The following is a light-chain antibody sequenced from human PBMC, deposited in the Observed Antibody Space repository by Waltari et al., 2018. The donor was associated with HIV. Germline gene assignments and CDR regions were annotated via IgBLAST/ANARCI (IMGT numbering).Light chain of an antibody. CDR2: GAS. CDR3: QQYGNSPRYT. V-gene: IGKV3-20*01. Sequence: EIVLTQSPGTLSLSPGERATLSCRASQSVSSNYLTWYQQKPGRAPRLLIYGASSRATWIPDRFSGSGSETDFTLTISRLEPEDFAVYYCQQYGNSPRYTFGQGTKLEIK. CDR1: QSVSSNY. J-gene: IGKJ2*01.